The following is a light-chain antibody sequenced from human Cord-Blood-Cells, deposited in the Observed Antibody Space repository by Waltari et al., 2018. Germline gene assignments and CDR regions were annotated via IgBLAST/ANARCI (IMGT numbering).Light chain of an antibody. CDR2: AAS. V-gene: IGKV1-39*01. CDR1: QSISSY. J-gene: IGKJ2*01. CDR3: QQSYSTPMYT. Sequence: IHLTQSPSSLSASVGYRVPITCRASQSISSYLNWYQQKPGKAPKLLIYAASSLQSGVPSRFSGSGSGTDFTLTISSLQPEDFATYYCQQSYSTPMYTFGQGTKLEIK.